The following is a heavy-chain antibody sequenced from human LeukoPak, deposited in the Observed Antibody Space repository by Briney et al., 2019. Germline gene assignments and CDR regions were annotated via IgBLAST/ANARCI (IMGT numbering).Heavy chain of an antibody. D-gene: IGHD4-23*01. V-gene: IGHV3-23*01. CDR3: AKDLGGNSYFEY. CDR1: GFTFNSYA. Sequence: GGSLRLSCTASGFTFNSYAISWLRQAPGRGLEWLSGISSSGSLTYYVDSVKGRFTISRDNSRNTVFLQVNSLRAEDTAVYYCAKDLGGNSYFEYWGQGTLVTVSS. J-gene: IGHJ4*02. CDR2: ISSSGSLT.